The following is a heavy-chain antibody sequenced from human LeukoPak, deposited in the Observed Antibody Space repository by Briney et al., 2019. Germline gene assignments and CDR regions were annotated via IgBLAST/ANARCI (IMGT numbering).Heavy chain of an antibody. Sequence: SVKVSCKASGGTFSNFGISWVRQAPGQGLEWMGGIIPMFDTINYAQKFQGRVTITTDESTSTAYMELSSLRSDDTAVYYCARDVLAARHPAYFDYWGQGTLLTVSS. J-gene: IGHJ4*02. CDR3: ARDVLAARHPAYFDY. CDR2: IIPMFDTI. V-gene: IGHV1-69*05. D-gene: IGHD6-6*01. CDR1: GGTFSNFG.